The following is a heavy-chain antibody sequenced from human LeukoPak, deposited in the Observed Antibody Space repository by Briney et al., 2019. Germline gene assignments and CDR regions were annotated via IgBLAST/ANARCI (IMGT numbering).Heavy chain of an antibody. CDR1: GFTFSTYA. J-gene: IGHJ6*03. V-gene: IGHV3-30-3*01. CDR2: ISYDGNKK. CDR3: ARGGSNSVWYYYMDV. Sequence: GRSLRLSCAASGFTFSTYAVHWVRQAPGKGLEWVAVISYDGNKKYYGDSVTGRFTVSRDNSKNTLYLQVNSLRAEDTAVYYCARGGSNSVWYYYMDVWGKGTTVTVSS. D-gene: IGHD6-25*01.